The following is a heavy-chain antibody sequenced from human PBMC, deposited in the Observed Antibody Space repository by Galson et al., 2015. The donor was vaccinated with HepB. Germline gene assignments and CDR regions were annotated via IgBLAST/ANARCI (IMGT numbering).Heavy chain of an antibody. Sequence: SLRLSCAASGFTFSSYWMSWVRQAPGKGLEWVANIKQDGSEKYYVDSVKGRFTISRDNAKNSLYLQMNSLRAEDTAVYYCARERQQWLVRYYYGMDVWGQGTTVTVSS. J-gene: IGHJ6*02. CDR2: IKQDGSEK. D-gene: IGHD6-19*01. CDR3: ARERQQWLVRYYYGMDV. CDR1: GFTFSSYW. V-gene: IGHV3-7*03.